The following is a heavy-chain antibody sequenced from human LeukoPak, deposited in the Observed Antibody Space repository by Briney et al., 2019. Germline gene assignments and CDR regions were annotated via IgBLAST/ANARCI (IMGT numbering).Heavy chain of an antibody. CDR2: ISITSDYI. CDR1: GFTFSSSA. CDR3: ARDWANREARYAFDI. D-gene: IGHD6-6*01. Sequence: GGSLRLSCAASGFTFSSSAMNWVRQAPGKELEWVSSISITSDYIYYADSVKGRFTISRDNAKNSLYLQMNSLRAEDTAVYYCARDWANREARYAFDIWGQGTMVTVSS. J-gene: IGHJ3*02. V-gene: IGHV3-21*01.